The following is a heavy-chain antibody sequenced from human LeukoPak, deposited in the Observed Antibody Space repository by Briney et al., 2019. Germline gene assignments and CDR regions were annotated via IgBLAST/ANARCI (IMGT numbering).Heavy chain of an antibody. CDR2: ISWNSGSI. J-gene: IGHJ4*02. CDR1: GFTFDDYA. Sequence: PGGSLRLSCAASGFTFDDYAMHWVRQAPGKGLEWVSGISWNSGSIGYADSVKGRFTISRDNAKNSLYLQMNSLRAEDTALYYCAKDKGIVAGYFDYWGQGTLVTVS. D-gene: IGHD1-26*01. V-gene: IGHV3-9*01. CDR3: AKDKGIVAGYFDY.